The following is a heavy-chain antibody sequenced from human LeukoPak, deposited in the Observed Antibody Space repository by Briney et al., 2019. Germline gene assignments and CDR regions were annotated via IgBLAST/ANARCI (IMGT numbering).Heavy chain of an antibody. CDR2: VNQSGST. CDR1: GGTFSGHY. J-gene: IGHJ4*02. D-gene: IGHD1-26*01. CDR3: ARGQEDWEVLQRAVKYDF. Sequence: SETLSLTCAVYGGTFSGHYWSWIRQPPGKGLEWIGEVNQSGSTNYNPSLKSRVTISVDTSKNQFSLKLTSVTAADTAVYYCARGQEDWEVLQRAVKYDFWGQGTLVTVSS. V-gene: IGHV4-34*01.